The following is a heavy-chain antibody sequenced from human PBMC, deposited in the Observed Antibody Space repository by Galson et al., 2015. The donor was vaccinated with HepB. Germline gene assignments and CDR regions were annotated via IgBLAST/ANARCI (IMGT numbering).Heavy chain of an antibody. CDR3: ARVAGTIYYYAMDV. CDR2: TYYRAKWYT. J-gene: IGHJ6*02. Sequence: CAISGDSVSSNSAAWNRIRHSPSRGLEWLGRTYYRAKWYTDYGVPVKSRITINPDTSENQFSLQLTSVTPEDTAVYYCARVAGTIYYYAMDVWGQGTTVIVSS. CDR1: GDSVSSNSAA. V-gene: IGHV6-1*01. D-gene: IGHD2-15*01.